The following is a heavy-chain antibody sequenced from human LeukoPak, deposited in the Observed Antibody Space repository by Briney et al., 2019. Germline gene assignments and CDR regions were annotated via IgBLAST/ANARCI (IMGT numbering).Heavy chain of an antibody. CDR2: IKQDGRDK. V-gene: IGHV3-7*01. CDR1: LFTPTKYL. J-gene: IGHJ4*02. D-gene: IGHD1-14*01. Sequence: GSLRLSPAASLFTPTKYLVTWVRQAPGKGVEGVGNIKQDGRDKNYMDTLKGRFTTSRENTKSSVYLQMTSLRVKDTAVYYCASEVWGPEYWGQGTLVTVSS. CDR3: ASEVWGPEY.